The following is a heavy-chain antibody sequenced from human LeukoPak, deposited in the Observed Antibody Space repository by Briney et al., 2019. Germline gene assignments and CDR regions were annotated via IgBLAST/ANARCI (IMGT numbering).Heavy chain of an antibody. CDR3: ARERPQWELWSLYWFDP. CDR1: GYTFTSYG. V-gene: IGHV1-18*01. D-gene: IGHD1-26*01. J-gene: IGHJ5*02. CDR2: ISAYNGNT. Sequence: EASVKVSCTASGYTFTSYGISWVRQAPGQGLEWMGWISAYNGNTNYAQKLQGRVTMTTDTSTSTAYMELRSLRSDDTAVYYCARERPQWELWSLYWFDPWGQGTLVTVSS.